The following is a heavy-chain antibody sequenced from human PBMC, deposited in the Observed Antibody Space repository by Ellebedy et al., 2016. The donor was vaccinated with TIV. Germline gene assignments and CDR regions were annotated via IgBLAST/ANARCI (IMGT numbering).Heavy chain of an antibody. D-gene: IGHD3-3*01. CDR1: GGTFSSYA. CDR3: AAGFLEWLLDY. V-gene: IGHV1-69*04. CDR2: IIPILGIA. J-gene: IGHJ4*02. Sequence: AASVKVSCKASGGTFSSYAISWVRQAPGQGLEWMGRIIPILGIANYAQKFQGRVTITADKSTSTAYMELSSLRSEDTAVYYCAAGFLEWLLDYWGQGTLVTVSS.